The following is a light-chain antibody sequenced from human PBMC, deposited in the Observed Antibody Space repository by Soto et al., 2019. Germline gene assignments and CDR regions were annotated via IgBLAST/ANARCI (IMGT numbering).Light chain of an antibody. CDR2: EVS. V-gene: IGLV2-14*01. J-gene: IGLJ1*01. CDR3: SSYRRGHTYA. Sequence: QSALTQPASVSGSPGQSITISCTGTSSDVGGYNSVSWYQQYPGKAPKLMIYEVSNRPSGVSNRFSGSGSGNTASLTISGPPAADEAHYSRSSYRRGHTYAFGTGTKLTVL. CDR1: SSDVGGYNS.